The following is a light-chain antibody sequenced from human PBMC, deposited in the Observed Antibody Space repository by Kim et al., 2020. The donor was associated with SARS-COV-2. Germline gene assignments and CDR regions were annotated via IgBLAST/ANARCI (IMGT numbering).Light chain of an antibody. CDR3: QQSHTTPLLT. V-gene: IGKV1-39*01. J-gene: IGKJ4*01. CDR2: AAS. CDR1: QSISTY. Sequence: DIQMTQSPFSLAASVGDRVTIACRASQSISTYLNWYQQKPGKAPKLLIYAASSLQSGVPSRFSGSGSGTDFTLTISSLQPEDFATYYCQQSHTTPLLTVGRGTKVDIK.